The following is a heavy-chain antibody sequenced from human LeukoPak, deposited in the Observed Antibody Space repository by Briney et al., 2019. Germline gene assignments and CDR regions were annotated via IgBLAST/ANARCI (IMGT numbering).Heavy chain of an antibody. J-gene: IGHJ4*02. CDR3: ARGQGLRYFDW. CDR1: GGSSSGYY. D-gene: IGHD3-9*01. Sequence: PSGTLSLTCAVYGGSSSGYYWSWVRQTPGKGLEWIGEINHRGSTNYSPSLKSRVTTSADTSKNQLSLMLTSVTAADTAVYYCARGQGLRYFDWWGQGTLVTVSP. CDR2: INHRGST. V-gene: IGHV4-34*01.